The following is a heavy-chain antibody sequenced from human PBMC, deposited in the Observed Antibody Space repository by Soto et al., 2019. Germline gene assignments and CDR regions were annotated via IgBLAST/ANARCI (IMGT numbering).Heavy chain of an antibody. CDR3: VRDFGSYSGSGPTFLN. J-gene: IGHJ4*02. V-gene: IGHV1-18*01. Sequence: GASVKVSCKASGYSFTTYGFSWVRQAPGQGLEWMGWISAYNGNTNYAQKFQGRVTMTTDTSTSTAYVELRNLTSDDTAVYYCVRDFGSYSGSGPTFLNWAQGTQVTVSS. D-gene: IGHD5-12*01. CDR1: GYSFTTYG. CDR2: ISAYNGNT.